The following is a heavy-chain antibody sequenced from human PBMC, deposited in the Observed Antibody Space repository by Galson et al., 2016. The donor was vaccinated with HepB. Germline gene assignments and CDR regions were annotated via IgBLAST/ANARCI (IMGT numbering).Heavy chain of an antibody. CDR1: GFTVRNNY. J-gene: IGHJ4*02. V-gene: IGHV3-53*01. D-gene: IGHD1-26*01. CDR2: IYSGGST. CDR3: ARGGSYGGY. Sequence: SLRLSCAASGFTVRNNYMRWVRQAPGKGLECVPVIYSGGSTYYPDAVKGRFTISRDNSKNTLYLQMNSLRADDTAVYYCARGGSYGGYWGQGTLVTVSS.